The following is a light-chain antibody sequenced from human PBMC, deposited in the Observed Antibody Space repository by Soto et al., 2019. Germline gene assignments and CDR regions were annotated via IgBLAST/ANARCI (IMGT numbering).Light chain of an antibody. CDR3: QQYGSPPWT. J-gene: IGKJ1*01. Sequence: EIVMTQSPATLSVSPGERATLSCRASQSVRSNYLAWYQQKPGQAPRLLIYGASSRATGIPDRFSGSGSGTDFTLTTSSLEPEDFAVYYCQQYGSPPWTFGQGTKVDNK. CDR1: QSVRSNY. V-gene: IGKV3-20*01. CDR2: GAS.